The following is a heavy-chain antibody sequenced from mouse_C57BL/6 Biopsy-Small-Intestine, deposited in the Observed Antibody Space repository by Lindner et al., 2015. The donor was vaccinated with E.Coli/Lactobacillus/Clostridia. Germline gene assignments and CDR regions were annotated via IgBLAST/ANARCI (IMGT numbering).Heavy chain of an antibody. V-gene: IGHV14-2*01. CDR1: GFNIKDYY. Sequence: VQLQESGAELVKPGASVKLSCTASGFNIKDYYMHWVKQRTEQGLEWIGRIDPEDGETEYAPKFQGKATITADTSSNTAYLQLSSLTSEDTAVYYCAREEGYYAMDYWGQGTSVTVFS. J-gene: IGHJ4*01. CDR3: AREEGYYAMDY. CDR2: IDPEDGET. D-gene: IGHD3-3*01.